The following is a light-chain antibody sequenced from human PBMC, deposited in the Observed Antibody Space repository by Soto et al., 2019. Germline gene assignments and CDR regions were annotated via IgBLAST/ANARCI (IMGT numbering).Light chain of an antibody. CDR1: ESINIW. Sequence: DIQLTQFPSTLSASVGDRVSITCRARESINIWLAWYQQKPGKAPKLLMYDASILASGVSPRFSGSGSGTQFTRTISSLQPDDFATYYCQQYNSYRTFGQGTRVEIK. J-gene: IGKJ1*01. CDR3: QQYNSYRT. CDR2: DAS. V-gene: IGKV1-5*01.